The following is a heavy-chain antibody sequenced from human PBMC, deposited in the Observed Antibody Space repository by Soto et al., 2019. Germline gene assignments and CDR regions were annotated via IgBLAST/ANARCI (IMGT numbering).Heavy chain of an antibody. J-gene: IGHJ5*02. CDR2: IYSDDDK. V-gene: IGHV2-5*02. CDR3: AHRTTTVTWWFDP. D-gene: IGHD4-17*01. CDR1: GFSLTTRGVG. Sequence: QITLKESGPTLVKPTQTLTLTCTFSGFSLTTRGVGVGWIRQPPGKALEWLAFIYSDDDKSYSQSLKRRLTITTAPPKNQVVLTMTNMDPAHPATYFCAHRTTTVTWWFDPWGQGTLVTVSS.